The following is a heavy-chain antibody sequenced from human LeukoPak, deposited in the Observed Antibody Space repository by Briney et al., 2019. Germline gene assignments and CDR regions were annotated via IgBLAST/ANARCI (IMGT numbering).Heavy chain of an antibody. V-gene: IGHV1-18*04. CDR3: ARVSPYCSGGSCYFDY. CDR1: GYTFTGYY. D-gene: IGHD2-15*01. Sequence: ASVKVSCKASGYTFTGYYMHWVRQAPGQGLEWMGWISAYNGNTNYAQKLQGRVTMSTDTSTSTAYMELRSLRSDDTAVYYCARVSPYCSGGSCYFDYWGQGTLVTVSS. J-gene: IGHJ4*02. CDR2: ISAYNGNT.